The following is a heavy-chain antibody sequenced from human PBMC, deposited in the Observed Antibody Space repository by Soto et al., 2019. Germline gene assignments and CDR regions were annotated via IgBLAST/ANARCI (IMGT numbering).Heavy chain of an antibody. V-gene: IGHV1-46*01. CDR1: GYTFTSYY. Sequence: ASVKVSCKASGYTFTSYYMHWVRQAPGQGLEWMGIINPSGGSTSYAQKFQGRVTMTRDTSTSTVYMELSSLRSEDTAVYYCAAFYYYYDSSGKSDYWGQGTLVTVSS. D-gene: IGHD3-22*01. CDR3: AAFYYYYDSSGKSDY. CDR2: INPSGGST. J-gene: IGHJ4*02.